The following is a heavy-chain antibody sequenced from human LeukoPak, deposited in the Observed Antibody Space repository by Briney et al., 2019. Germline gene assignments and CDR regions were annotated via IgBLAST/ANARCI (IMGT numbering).Heavy chain of an antibody. CDR2: INPSGGST. CDR1: GYTFTSYY. Sequence: GASVKVSCKASGYTFTSYYMHWVRQAPGQGLEWMGIINPSGGSTSYAQKFQGRVTMTRDTSTSTVYMELSSLRSEDTAVYYCAREERGVVEATIYYYYGMDVWGQGTTVTVSS. J-gene: IGHJ6*02. D-gene: IGHD1-26*01. CDR3: AREERGVVEATIYYYYGMDV. V-gene: IGHV1-46*01.